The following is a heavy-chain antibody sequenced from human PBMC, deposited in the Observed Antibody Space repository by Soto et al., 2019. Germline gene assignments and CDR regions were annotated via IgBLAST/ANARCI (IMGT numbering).Heavy chain of an antibody. CDR2: ISYDGSNK. CDR3: ARVPTVVTTAYYFDY. CDR1: GFTFSSYA. J-gene: IGHJ4*02. Sequence: QVQLVESGGGVVQPGRSLRLYYAASGFTFSSYAMHWVRQAPGKGLEWVAVISYDGSNKYYADSVKGRFTISRDNSKNTLYLQMNSLRAEDTAVYYCARVPTVVTTAYYFDYWGQGTLVTVSS. V-gene: IGHV3-30-3*01. D-gene: IGHD2-15*01.